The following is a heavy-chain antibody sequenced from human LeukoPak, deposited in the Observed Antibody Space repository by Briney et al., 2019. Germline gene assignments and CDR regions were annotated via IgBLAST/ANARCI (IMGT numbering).Heavy chain of an antibody. D-gene: IGHD3-3*01. V-gene: IGHV3-74*01. Sequence: PGGSLRLSCAASGFTFSSYWMHWVRHAPGKGLVWVSRINSGGSSTIYADSVKGRFTISRDKAKNTLYLQMNSLRAEDTAVYYCARAQEYNYDFWSGSSYYYYYMDVWGKGTTVTVSS. CDR1: GFTFSSYW. CDR3: ARAQEYNYDFWSGSSYYYYYMDV. J-gene: IGHJ6*03. CDR2: INSGGSST.